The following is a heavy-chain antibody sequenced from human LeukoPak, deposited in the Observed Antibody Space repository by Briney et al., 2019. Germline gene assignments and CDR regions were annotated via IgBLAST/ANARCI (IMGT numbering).Heavy chain of an antibody. D-gene: IGHD2-2*01. CDR1: GFTFSSYS. Sequence: GGSLRLSCAASGFTFSSYSMNWVRQAPGKGLEWVSYISSSSSIINYADSVKGRFTISRDNAKNSLYLQMNSLRAEDTAVYYCARDPDIVVEPPADGLDIWGQGTMVTVSS. CDR2: ISSSSSII. J-gene: IGHJ3*02. V-gene: IGHV3-48*01. CDR3: ARDPDIVVEPPADGLDI.